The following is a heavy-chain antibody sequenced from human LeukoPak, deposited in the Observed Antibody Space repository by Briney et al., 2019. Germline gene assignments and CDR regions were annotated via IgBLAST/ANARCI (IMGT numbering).Heavy chain of an antibody. CDR1: GGSISSYY. CDR3: ARGYCSGGNCYYFDY. CDR2: IYYIGST. J-gene: IGHJ4*02. Sequence: SETLSLTCTVSGGSISSYYWSWIRQPPGKGLEWIGYIYYIGSTNYNPSLKSRVTISVDTSKNQFSLKLSSVTAADTAVHYCARGYCSGGNCYYFDYWGQGTLVTVSS. V-gene: IGHV4-59*01. D-gene: IGHD2-15*01.